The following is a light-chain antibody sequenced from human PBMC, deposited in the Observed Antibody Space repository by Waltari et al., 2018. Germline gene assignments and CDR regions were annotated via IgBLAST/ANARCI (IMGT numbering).Light chain of an antibody. V-gene: IGKV3-11*01. CDR3: QQRSNGPPFT. CDR1: QSVDIY. CDR2: DAS. Sequence: EIVLTQSPASLSLSPGERATLSCRASQSVDIYLAWYQQKPGQAPRRLIYDASTRATGIPFRFSGSGSGTDFTLTITSLEPEDFAVYYCQQRSNGPPFTFGQGTKLEIK. J-gene: IGKJ2*01.